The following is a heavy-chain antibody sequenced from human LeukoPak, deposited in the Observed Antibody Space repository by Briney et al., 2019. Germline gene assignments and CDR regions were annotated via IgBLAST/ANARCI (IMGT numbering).Heavy chain of an antibody. CDR3: ARQPQWELRSGYFDY. D-gene: IGHD1-26*01. Sequence: ASVKVSCKASGYTFTSYWIGWVRQMPGKGLEWMGIIYPGDSDTRYSPSFQGQVTISADKSISTAYLQWSSLKASDTAMYYCARQPQWELRSGYFDYWGQGTLVTVSS. CDR1: GYTFTSYW. V-gene: IGHV5-51*01. CDR2: IYPGDSDT. J-gene: IGHJ4*02.